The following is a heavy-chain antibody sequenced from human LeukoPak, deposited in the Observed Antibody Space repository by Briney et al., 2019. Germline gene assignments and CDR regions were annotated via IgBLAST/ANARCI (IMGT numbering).Heavy chain of an antibody. CDR3: ARDGSVGGYSGYDAFDY. J-gene: IGHJ4*02. D-gene: IGHD5-12*01. Sequence: GGSLRLSCAASGFTFSSYAMSWVRQAPGKGLEWVSAISGSGGSTYYADSVKGRFTISRDNSKNTLYLQMNSLRAEDTAVYYCARDGSVGGYSGYDAFDYWGQGTLVTVSS. CDR1: GFTFSSYA. CDR2: ISGSGGST. V-gene: IGHV3-23*01.